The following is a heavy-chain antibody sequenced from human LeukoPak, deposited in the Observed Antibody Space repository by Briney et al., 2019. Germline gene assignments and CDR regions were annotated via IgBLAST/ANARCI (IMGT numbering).Heavy chain of an antibody. D-gene: IGHD6-13*01. V-gene: IGHV4-59*01. CDR2: IYYSGST. CDR1: GGSISSYY. Sequence: SETLSLTCTVSGGSISSYYWSWIRQPPGKGLEWIGYIYYSGSTNHNPSLKSRVTISVDTSKNQFSLKLSSVTAADTAVYYCARDSGSSWSGTFDPWGQGTLVTVSS. CDR3: ARDSGSSWSGTFDP. J-gene: IGHJ5*02.